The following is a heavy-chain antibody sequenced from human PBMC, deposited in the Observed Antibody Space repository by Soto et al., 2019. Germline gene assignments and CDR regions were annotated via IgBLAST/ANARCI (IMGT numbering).Heavy chain of an antibody. Sequence: PGGSLRLSCAASGFTISSYAMSWVRQAPGKGLEWVSAISGSGGSTYYADSVKGRFTISRDNSKNTLYLQMNSLRAEDTAVYYCAKSQIPNLYYYYGMDVWGQGTTVTVSS. CDR3: AKSQIPNLYYYYGMDV. D-gene: IGHD2-2*02. V-gene: IGHV3-23*01. CDR2: ISGSGGST. J-gene: IGHJ6*02. CDR1: GFTISSYA.